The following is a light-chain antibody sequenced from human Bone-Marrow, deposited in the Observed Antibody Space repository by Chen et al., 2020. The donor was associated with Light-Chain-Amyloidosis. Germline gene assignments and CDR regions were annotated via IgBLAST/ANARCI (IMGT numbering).Light chain of an antibody. V-gene: IGKV2-28*01. CDR1: QSLLHSNGYNY. CDR3: MQALQTPIT. CDR2: LGS. Sequence: DIVMTQSPLSLPFTPGEPASISCRSSQSLLHSNGYNYLDWYLQKPGQSPQLLIYLGSNRASGVPDRFGGSGSGTDFTLKISRVEAEDVGVYYCMQALQTPITFGKGTRLEIK. J-gene: IGKJ5*01.